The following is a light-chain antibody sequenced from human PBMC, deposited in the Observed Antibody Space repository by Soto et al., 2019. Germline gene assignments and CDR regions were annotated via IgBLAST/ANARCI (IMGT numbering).Light chain of an antibody. Sequence: IQMTQSPSTLSASVGDRVTITCRASQSVSSWLAWYQQKPGKAPKYLIYDASSLESGVLSRFSGSGSGTEFTLTISSLQPDDFATYYCQHYDSYSLYTFGQGTRLEIK. CDR1: QSVSSW. CDR3: QHYDSYSLYT. J-gene: IGKJ2*01. V-gene: IGKV1-5*01. CDR2: DAS.